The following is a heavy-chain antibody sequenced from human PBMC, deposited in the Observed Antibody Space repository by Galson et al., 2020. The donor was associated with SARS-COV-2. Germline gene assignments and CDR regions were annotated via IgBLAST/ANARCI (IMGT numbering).Heavy chain of an antibody. D-gene: IGHD3-10*01. CDR3: AKFFMVRGVIAHHDAFDI. Sequence: GGSLRLSCAASGFTFSSYGMHWFRQAPGKGLEWVAFIRYDGSNKYYADSVKGRFTISRDNSKNTLYLQMNSLRAEDTAVYYCAKFFMVRGVIAHHDAFDIWGQGTMVTVSS. CDR2: IRYDGSNK. CDR1: GFTFSSYG. V-gene: IGHV3-30*02. J-gene: IGHJ3*02.